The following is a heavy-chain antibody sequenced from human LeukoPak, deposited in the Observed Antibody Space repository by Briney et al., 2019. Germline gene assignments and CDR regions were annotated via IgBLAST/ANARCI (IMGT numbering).Heavy chain of an antibody. CDR3: ARGRVLWFGELYPRWFDP. J-gene: IGHJ5*02. Sequence: SETLSLTCAVYGGSFSGYYWSWIRQPPGKGLEWIGEINHSGSTNYNPSLKSRVTISVDTSKNQFSLRLSSVTAADTAVYYCARGRVLWFGELYPRWFDPWGQGTLVTVSS. CDR2: INHSGST. V-gene: IGHV4-34*01. CDR1: GGSFSGYY. D-gene: IGHD3-10*01.